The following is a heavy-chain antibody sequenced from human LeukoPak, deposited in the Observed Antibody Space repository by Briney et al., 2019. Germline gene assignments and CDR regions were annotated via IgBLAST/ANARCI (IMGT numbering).Heavy chain of an antibody. Sequence: GGSLRLSCAASGFTFSSYSMNWVRQAPGKGLEWVSSISSSSSYIYYADSVKGRFTISRDNAKNSLYLQINSLRAEDTAVYYCAKAANEWELLAGYFDYWGQGTLVTVSS. CDR1: GFTFSSYS. CDR2: ISSSSSYI. CDR3: AKAANEWELLAGYFDY. D-gene: IGHD1-26*01. V-gene: IGHV3-21*01. J-gene: IGHJ4*02.